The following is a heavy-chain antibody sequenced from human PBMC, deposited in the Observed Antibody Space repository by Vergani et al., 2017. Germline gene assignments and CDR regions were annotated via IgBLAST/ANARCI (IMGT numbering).Heavy chain of an antibody. Sequence: EVQLLESGGGLVQPGGSLRLSCAASGFIFSDHYMDWVRQAPGKGLEWVGRIRNNANDYTTQYAASVKGRFTISRDDSKSYLYLQMNSLQTEDTALYYCVRVKGSNWNDHLYDIWGQGTLVTVSS. J-gene: IGHJ3*02. V-gene: IGHV3-72*01. CDR2: IRNNANDYTT. CDR1: GFIFSDHY. D-gene: IGHD1-1*01. CDR3: VRVKGSNWNDHLYDI.